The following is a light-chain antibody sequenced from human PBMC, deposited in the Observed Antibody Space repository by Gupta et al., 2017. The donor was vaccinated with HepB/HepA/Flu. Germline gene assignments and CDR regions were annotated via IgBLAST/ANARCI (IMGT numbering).Light chain of an antibody. CDR3: QERSNWPSFT. CDR2: DTS. CDR1: QSVNNY. J-gene: IGKJ3*01. V-gene: IGKV3-11*01. Sequence: EIVLTQSPATLSLSPGERATLSCRASQSVNNYLAWYPQKAGQAPRLLIYDTSKRVTGIPARFSGSGSGTDFTLTISSLEPEDFAVYYCQERSNWPSFTFGPGTKVDIK.